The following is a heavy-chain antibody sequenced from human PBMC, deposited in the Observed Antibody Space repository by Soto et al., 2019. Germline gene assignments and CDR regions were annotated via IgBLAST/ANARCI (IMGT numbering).Heavy chain of an antibody. V-gene: IGHV3-23*01. J-gene: IGHJ3*01. Sequence: VQLLESGGDLVQPGGSLRLSCVASGFILNNYAMSWVRQAPGKGLEWVSTIGGTDGDSDGVPWYEDSVKGRFTISSDSSANTLFLHMDNLRDEDSALYYCVTRGRNWGAFDFWGQGTTVVVSS. CDR2: IGGTDGDSDGVP. CDR1: GFILNNYA. CDR3: VTRGRNWGAFDF. D-gene: IGHD7-27*01.